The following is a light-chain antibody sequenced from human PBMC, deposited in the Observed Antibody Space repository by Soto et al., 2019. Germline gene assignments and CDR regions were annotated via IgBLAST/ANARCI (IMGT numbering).Light chain of an antibody. J-gene: IGKJ3*01. V-gene: IGKV1-5*03. Sequence: DIQMTQSPSTLSASVGDRVTITCRASQSINRWLAWYQQKPGKAPKLLIYKASTLESGVPSRFSGGGIGTDFTLTISSLQPEDFATYYCQQSYSTPRTFGPGTKVDIK. CDR1: QSINRW. CDR2: KAS. CDR3: QQSYSTPRT.